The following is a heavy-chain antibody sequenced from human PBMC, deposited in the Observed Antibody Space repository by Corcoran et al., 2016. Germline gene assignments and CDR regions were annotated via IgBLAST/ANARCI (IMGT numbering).Heavy chain of an antibody. CDR3: AGDGARGARWFDP. D-gene: IGHD3-16*01. V-gene: IGHV4-34*01. CDR2: INHSGST. CDR1: GGSFSGYY. Sequence: QVQLQQWGAGLLKPSETLSLTCAVYGGSFSGYYWSWIRQPPGKGLEWIGEINHSGSTNYNPSLKSRVTISVDTSKNQFSLKLSSVTAADTAVYYWAGDGARGARWFDPWGQGTLVTVSS. J-gene: IGHJ5*02.